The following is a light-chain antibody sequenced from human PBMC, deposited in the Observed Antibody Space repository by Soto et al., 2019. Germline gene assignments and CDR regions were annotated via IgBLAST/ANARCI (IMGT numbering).Light chain of an antibody. Sequence: EIVLTRSPGTLSLSPGERATLSCRASQSVASGYLAWYQLKPGQAPRLLIYDISRRAAGIPDRFSASGSGTDFTLTISGVEPEDFAVYYCQQFDNSLYTFGQGTKLEI. V-gene: IGKV3-20*01. J-gene: IGKJ2*01. CDR2: DIS. CDR3: QQFDNSLYT. CDR1: QSVASGY.